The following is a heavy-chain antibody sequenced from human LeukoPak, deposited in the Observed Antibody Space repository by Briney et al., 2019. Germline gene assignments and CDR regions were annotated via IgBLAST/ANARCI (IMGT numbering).Heavy chain of an antibody. D-gene: IGHD1-26*01. CDR2: ISSSGSTR. Sequence: GGSLRLSCGASGFTFSDYYMSWIRQAPGKGLEWVSHISSSGSTRYYADSVKGRFTISRDNAKNSLYLQMNSLRAEDTAVYYCARAPRFRLVGVPKGPFDPWGQGTLVTVSS. J-gene: IGHJ5*02. CDR3: ARAPRFRLVGVPKGPFDP. CDR1: GFTFSDYY. V-gene: IGHV3-11*01.